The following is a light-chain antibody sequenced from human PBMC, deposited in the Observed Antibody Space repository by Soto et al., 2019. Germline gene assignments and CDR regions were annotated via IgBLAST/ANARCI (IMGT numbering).Light chain of an antibody. CDR2: EVS. Sequence: QSALTQPASVSGSPGQSITISCTGTSSDVGGYNYVSWYQQHPGKAPKLMIYEVSHRPSGVSTRFSGSKSGNTASLTISGLQAEDEADYYCSSYTSSSNFVFGGGTKVTVL. J-gene: IGLJ2*01. V-gene: IGLV2-14*01. CDR3: SSYTSSSNFV. CDR1: SSDVGGYNY.